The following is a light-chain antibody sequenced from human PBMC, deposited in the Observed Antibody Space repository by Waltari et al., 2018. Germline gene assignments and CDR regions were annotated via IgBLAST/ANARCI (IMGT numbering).Light chain of an antibody. CDR1: TGPVTSGHY. V-gene: IGLV7-46*01. CDR3: LLSYSGARSGV. J-gene: IGLJ3*02. CDR2: DTS. Sequence: QAVVTQEPSLTVSPGGTVTLTCASSTGPVTSGHYPYWFQQKPGQAPRTLIYDTSNKHSWTPARFSGSLLGGKAALTLSGAQPEDEAEYYCLLSYSGARSGVFGGRTKLTVL.